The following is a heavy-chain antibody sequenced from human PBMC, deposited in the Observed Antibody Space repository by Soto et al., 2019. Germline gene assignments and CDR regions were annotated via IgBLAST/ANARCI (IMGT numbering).Heavy chain of an antibody. V-gene: IGHV3-74*03. CDR1: GFTFIRYW. CDR2: IHFDGTTS. D-gene: IGHD3-22*01. Sequence: GGSLRLSYTASGFTFIRYWMHWFRQSPGRCREWVSRIHFDGTTSAYADSVKGRFTISRDNAKNTLFLQMNSLRAEDTAVYYCTRDYYDNSGSSYVDYGMDVLGPGTTVTVSS. J-gene: IGHJ6*02. CDR3: TRDYYDNSGSSYVDYGMDV.